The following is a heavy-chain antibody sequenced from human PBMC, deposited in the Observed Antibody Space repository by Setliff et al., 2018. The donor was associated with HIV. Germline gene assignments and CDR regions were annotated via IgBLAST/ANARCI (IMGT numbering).Heavy chain of an antibody. J-gene: IGHJ4*02. CDR2: IYYSGTT. Sequence: ASETLSLTCTVSGGSISSTNYYWGWIRQTPGKGLEWIGGIYYSGTTYYNPSLKSRVTMSVDTSTSRLSLKVHSVTAADTAMYYCARGSHGTSWTDYWGQGTLVTVSS. V-gene: IGHV4-39*07. CDR3: ARGSHGTSWTDY. D-gene: IGHD6-13*01. CDR1: GGSISSTNYY.